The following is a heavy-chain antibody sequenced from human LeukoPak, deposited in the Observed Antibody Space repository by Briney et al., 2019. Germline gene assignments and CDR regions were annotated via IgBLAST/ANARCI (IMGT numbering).Heavy chain of an antibody. J-gene: IGHJ4*02. CDR2: IYSSGIT. D-gene: IGHD6-19*01. V-gene: IGHV4-4*07. Sequence: PSETLSLTCTVSSGSISSYYWSWIRQPAGKELEWIGRIYSSGITNYNPSLKSRVTMSVDTSKNQFPLKLRSVTSADTAVYYCARGSDRPYFDNWGQGTLVTVSS. CDR1: SGSISSYY. CDR3: ARGSDRPYFDN.